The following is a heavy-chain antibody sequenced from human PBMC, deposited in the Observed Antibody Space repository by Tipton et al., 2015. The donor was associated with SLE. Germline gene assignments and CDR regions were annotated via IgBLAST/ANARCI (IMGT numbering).Heavy chain of an antibody. J-gene: IGHJ3*01. Sequence: PGLVKPSGTLSLTCVVSGDSISSSNWWSWVRQSQGKGLEWIGDIYHSGSTTNYNPSLKSRVTISMDKSKNQLSLKLNSVTAADTAVYYCATVDYFDSGDAFDFWGQGSMVTVSS. CDR2: IYHSGSTT. CDR1: GDSISSSNW. CDR3: ATVDYFDSGDAFDF. D-gene: IGHD3-22*01. V-gene: IGHV4-4*02.